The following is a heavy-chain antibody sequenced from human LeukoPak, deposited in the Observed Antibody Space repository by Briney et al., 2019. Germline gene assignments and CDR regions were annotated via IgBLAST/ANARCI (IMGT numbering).Heavy chain of an antibody. D-gene: IGHD6-25*01. Sequence: PAGGSLRPSWAAPGLTFSTNTMTWFRQAPGRGLNGVSTISRSGDNTYYADSVKGRFIIFRDNSKNTLYLQMNSLRAEDTALYYCAKKRSGPGLTHDFDYWGHGTLVTVSS. CDR1: GLTFSTNT. CDR2: ISRSGDNT. J-gene: IGHJ4*01. CDR3: AKKRSGPGLTHDFDY. V-gene: IGHV3-23*01.